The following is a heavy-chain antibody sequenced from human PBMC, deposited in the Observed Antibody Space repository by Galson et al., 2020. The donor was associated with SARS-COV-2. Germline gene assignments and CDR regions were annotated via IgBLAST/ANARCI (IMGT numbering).Heavy chain of an antibody. V-gene: IGHV2-5*01. CDR1: GFSLSTSGVG. D-gene: IGHD3-10*01. J-gene: IGHJ6*02. Sequence: SGPTLVKPPQTLTLTCTFSGFSLSTSGVGVGWIRQPPGKALEWLALIYWNDDKLHSPSLKSRPTITQDTTKNQVVLKMTNMDPGDTATYYCALNFRGAYYYYGMDVWGQGTTVTVSS. CDR2: IYWNDDK. CDR3: ALNFRGAYYYYGMDV.